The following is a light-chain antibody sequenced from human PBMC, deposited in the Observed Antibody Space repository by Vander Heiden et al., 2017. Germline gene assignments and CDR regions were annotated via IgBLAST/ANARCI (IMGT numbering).Light chain of an antibody. Sequence: DVVLTQSPISLPVTLGQPASISCRSSHGLVYSDGNTFLHWFQQRPGQSPMRLIYQVSNRDSGVPDRFSGSGSDTYFTLKISRVEAEDVGIYYCVQATHWPVTFGQGTRLEIK. V-gene: IGKV2-30*01. CDR2: QVS. CDR1: HGLVYSDGNTF. CDR3: VQATHWPVT. J-gene: IGKJ5*01.